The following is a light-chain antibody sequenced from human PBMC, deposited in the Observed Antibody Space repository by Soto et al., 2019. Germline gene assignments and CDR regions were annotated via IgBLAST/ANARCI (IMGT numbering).Light chain of an antibody. CDR1: QSIGTW. Sequence: DIQMTQSPSTLSASVGDRVTITCRASQSIGTWLAWYQHRPGKAPSLLIYDASTLRSGIPSRFSGSGSGTEFTLTISSLQADDFATYYCQQSDTYPLPFGQGTRLEI. CDR3: QQSDTYPLP. J-gene: IGKJ5*01. CDR2: DAS. V-gene: IGKV1-5*01.